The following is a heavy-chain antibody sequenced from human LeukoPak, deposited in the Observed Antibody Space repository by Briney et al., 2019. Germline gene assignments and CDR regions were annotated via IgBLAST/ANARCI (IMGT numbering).Heavy chain of an antibody. CDR1: GYTLTELS. V-gene: IGHV1-24*01. J-gene: IGHJ5*02. D-gene: IGHD1-1*01. CDR2: FDPEDGET. CDR3: ATDLAGELERPWFDP. Sequence: ASVKVSCKVSGYTLTELSMHGVRQAPGKGLEWMGGFDPEDGETIYAQKFQGRVTMTEDTSTDTAYMELSSLRSEDTAVYYCATDLAGELERPWFDPWGQGTLVTVSS.